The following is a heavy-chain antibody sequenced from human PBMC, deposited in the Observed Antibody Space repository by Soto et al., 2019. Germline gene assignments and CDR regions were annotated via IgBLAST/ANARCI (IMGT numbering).Heavy chain of an antibody. V-gene: IGHV3-48*01. CDR1: GFTFSSYS. D-gene: IGHD4-17*01. Sequence: EVQLVESGGGLVQPGGSLRLSCAASGFTFSSYSMNWVRQAPGEGQEWVSYISSSSSTIYYADSVKGRFTISRGNAKYSLYLQLTSLRAEDTAVYYCAAAPNYGDYPYYFDSWGQGTLVTVAS. CDR3: AAAPNYGDYPYYFDS. CDR2: ISSSSSTI. J-gene: IGHJ4*02.